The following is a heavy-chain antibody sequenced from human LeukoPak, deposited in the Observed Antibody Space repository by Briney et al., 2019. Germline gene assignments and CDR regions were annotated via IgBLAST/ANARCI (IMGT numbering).Heavy chain of an antibody. V-gene: IGHV4-39*07. Sequence: SETLSLTCIVSGGSLSSSNYYWGWIRQPPGQGLEWIRNIYYSWSTYYNPSLKSRVTISVDTSKDQFSLKLSSVTAADTAVYYCAREVLLNYYYMDVWGKGTTVTVSS. CDR2: IYYSWST. CDR1: GGSLSSSNYY. CDR3: AREVLLNYYYMDV. D-gene: IGHD3-10*01. J-gene: IGHJ6*03.